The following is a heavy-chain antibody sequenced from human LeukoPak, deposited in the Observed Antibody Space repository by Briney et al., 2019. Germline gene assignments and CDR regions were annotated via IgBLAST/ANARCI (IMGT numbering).Heavy chain of an antibody. D-gene: IGHD2-15*01. CDR3: AKALGQLYCSGGSCYNPGDY. V-gene: IGHV3-23*01. Sequence: PGGSLRLSCAASGFTFSSYAMSWVRQAPGKGLEWVPAFSGSGGSTYYADSVKGRFTISRDNYKNTLYLQMNSLRAEDTAVYYCAKALGQLYCSGGSCYNPGDYWGQGTLVTVSS. CDR2: FSGSGGST. CDR1: GFTFSSYA. J-gene: IGHJ4*02.